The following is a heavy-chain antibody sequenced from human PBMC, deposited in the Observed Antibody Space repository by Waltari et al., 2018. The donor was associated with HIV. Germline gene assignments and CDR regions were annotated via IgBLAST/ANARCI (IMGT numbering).Heavy chain of an antibody. CDR1: GYSFTGLY. J-gene: IGHJ4*02. D-gene: IGHD3-10*01. Sequence: QVQLVQSGAEVKKPGASVKVSCKASGYSFTGLYIHWVRQAPGHGLEWMGSVNPDNGDTHYARDIQGRLTLTRDTSFTTAYMDMSGLTSKDTAVYFCASSSGNYHYFWGQGTLVTVSS. CDR2: VNPDNGDT. V-gene: IGHV1-2*02. CDR3: ASSSGNYHYF.